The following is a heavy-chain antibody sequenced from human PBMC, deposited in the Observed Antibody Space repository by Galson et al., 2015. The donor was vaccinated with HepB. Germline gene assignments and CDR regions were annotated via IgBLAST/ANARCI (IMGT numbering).Heavy chain of an antibody. V-gene: IGHV4-39*01. D-gene: IGHD3-10*01. CDR2: IYYRGSP. CDR3: ARTRGADAFDI. CDR1: GGSISTTSHY. Sequence: TLSLTCTVSGGSISTTSHYWGWIRQPPGKGLEWIGNIYYRGSPYYKPSLKSRVTISVDTSKNQFSLRLRSVTAADTALYYCARTRGADAFDIRGQGTMVAVSS. J-gene: IGHJ3*02.